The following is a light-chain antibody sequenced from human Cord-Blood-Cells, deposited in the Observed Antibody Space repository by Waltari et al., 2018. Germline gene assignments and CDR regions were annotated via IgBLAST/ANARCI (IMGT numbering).Light chain of an antibody. CDR3: QQSYSTPPA. V-gene: IGKV1-39*01. CDR2: AAS. J-gene: IGKJ4*01. Sequence: IQMTQSPSSLSASVGDRVTITCRASQSISSYLNWYQQKPGKAPKLLIYAASSLQSGVPSRFSGSGSGTDFTLTISSLQPEDFATYYCQQSYSTPPAFGGVTKVEIK. CDR1: QSISSY.